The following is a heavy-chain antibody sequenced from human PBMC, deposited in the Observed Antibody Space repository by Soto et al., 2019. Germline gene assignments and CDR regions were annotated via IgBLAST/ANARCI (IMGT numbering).Heavy chain of an antibody. V-gene: IGHV3-33*01. D-gene: IGHD4-17*01. CDR1: GFTFSRYG. CDR3: ARDPAPPVSFLYGDYGYYYYGMDV. CDR2: IWYDGSNK. Sequence: PGGSLRLSCAASGFTFSRYGMHWVRQAPGKGLEWVAVIWYDGSNKYYADSVKGRFTISRDNSKNTLYLQMNSLRAEDTAVYYCARDPAPPVSFLYGDYGYYYYGMDVWGQGTTVTV. J-gene: IGHJ6*02.